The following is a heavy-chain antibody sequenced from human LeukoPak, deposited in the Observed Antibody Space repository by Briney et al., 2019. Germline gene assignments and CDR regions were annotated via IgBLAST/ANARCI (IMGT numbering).Heavy chain of an antibody. CDR3: ARSYSNHLFGMDV. J-gene: IGHJ6*02. D-gene: IGHD4-11*01. Sequence: PGGSLRLSCVASGFIVSSYYMTWVRQAPGKGLEWVSVIYSGGSTYYADSVKGRVAISRDNSKNTVFPQMSSVRAEDTAVYYCARSYSNHLFGMDVWGQGTTVTVTS. V-gene: IGHV3-66*01. CDR2: IYSGGST. CDR1: GFIVSSYY.